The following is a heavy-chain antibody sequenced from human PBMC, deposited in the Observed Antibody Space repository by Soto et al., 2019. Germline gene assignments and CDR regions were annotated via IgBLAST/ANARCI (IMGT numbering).Heavy chain of an antibody. V-gene: IGHV4-4*07. J-gene: IGHJ4*02. Sequence: QVQLQESGPGLVKPSETLSLTCTVSGDSMTKYYWSWIRQPAGKGLEWIGRIYTSGSTNYNPSLKSRVTMSIDTSNNHFSLNLKSVTAADTAMYSCARTVGAAYYFDFWGQGALVTVSS. CDR2: IYTSGST. D-gene: IGHD1-26*01. CDR1: GDSMTKYY. CDR3: ARTVGAAYYFDF.